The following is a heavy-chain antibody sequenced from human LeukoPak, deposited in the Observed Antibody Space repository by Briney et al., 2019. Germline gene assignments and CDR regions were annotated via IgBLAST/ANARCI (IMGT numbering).Heavy chain of an antibody. J-gene: IGHJ4*02. D-gene: IGHD4-17*01. CDR3: AKGYGDYSRYYFDY. Sequence: GGSLRPSCAASGFTFSSYAMSWVRQAPGKGLEWVSAISGSGGSTYYADSVKGRFTISRDNSKNTLYLQMNSLRAEDTAVYYCAKGYGDYSRYYFDYWGQGTLVTVSS. CDR1: GFTFSSYA. V-gene: IGHV3-23*01. CDR2: ISGSGGST.